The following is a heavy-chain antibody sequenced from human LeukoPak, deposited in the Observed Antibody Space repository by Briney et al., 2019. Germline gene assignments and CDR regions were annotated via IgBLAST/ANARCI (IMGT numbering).Heavy chain of an antibody. CDR2: ISTSDTTI. J-gene: IGHJ4*02. Sequence: PGGSLRLSCAASGFTFSSYKMNWVRQAPRQGLEWVSYISTSDTTIYYADSVKGRFTISRDNAKNSLYLQMNSLRVEDTAVYYCARGGGSSWCLDCWGQGTLVTVSS. D-gene: IGHD6-13*01. CDR1: GFTFSSYK. V-gene: IGHV3-48*03. CDR3: ARGGGSSWCLDC.